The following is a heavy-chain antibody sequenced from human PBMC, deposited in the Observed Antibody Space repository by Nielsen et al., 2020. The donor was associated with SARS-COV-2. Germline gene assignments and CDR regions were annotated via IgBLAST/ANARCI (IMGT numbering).Heavy chain of an antibody. CDR2: IDPSDSYT. Sequence: GGSLRLSCKGSGYSFTTYWITWVRQMPGKGLEWMGMIDPSDSYTTYSPSFQGHVTISADISISSAYLQWSSLKASDTAIYYCAREGQDDSGTERHGMDVWGQGTTVTVSS. CDR1: GYSFTTYW. CDR3: AREGQDDSGTERHGMDV. J-gene: IGHJ6*02. D-gene: IGHD3-10*01. V-gene: IGHV5-10-1*01.